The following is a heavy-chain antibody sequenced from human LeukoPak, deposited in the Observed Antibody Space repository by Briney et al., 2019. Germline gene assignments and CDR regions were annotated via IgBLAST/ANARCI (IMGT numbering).Heavy chain of an antibody. CDR3: ARDSGAIAVVRFDY. CDR2: IYTSGST. CDR1: GGSIISYY. V-gene: IGHV4-4*07. D-gene: IGHD6-19*01. Sequence: PETLSLTCTVSGGSIISYYWSWSWQPAGKGLEWIGRIYTSGSTSYNPSLKSRVTMSVDTSKNQFSLKLSSVTAADTAVYYCARDSGAIAVVRFDYWGQGTLVTVSS. J-gene: IGHJ4*02.